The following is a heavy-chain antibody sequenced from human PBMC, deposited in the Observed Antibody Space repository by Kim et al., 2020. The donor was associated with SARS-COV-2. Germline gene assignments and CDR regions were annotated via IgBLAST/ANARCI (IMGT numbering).Heavy chain of an antibody. Sequence: QSVQGRVTITADQPTSTAYMELSSLRAEDTAVYYCARGDYGGNSVYFDYWGQGTLVTVSS. CDR3: ARGDYGGNSVYFDY. V-gene: IGHV1-69*01. J-gene: IGHJ4*02. D-gene: IGHD4-17*01.